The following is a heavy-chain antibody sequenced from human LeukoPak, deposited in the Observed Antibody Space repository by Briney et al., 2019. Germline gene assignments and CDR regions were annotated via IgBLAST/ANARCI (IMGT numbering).Heavy chain of an antibody. CDR1: GGSINGYY. Sequence: SETLSLTCTASGGSINGYYCSWIRQPPGKGLEWIGYIYYSGSTNYNPSLKSRVTISVDTSKNQFSLKLSSVTAADTAVYYCAREYWNDYWGQGSLVTVSS. CDR2: IYYSGST. CDR3: AREYWNDY. D-gene: IGHD1-1*01. V-gene: IGHV4-59*01. J-gene: IGHJ4*02.